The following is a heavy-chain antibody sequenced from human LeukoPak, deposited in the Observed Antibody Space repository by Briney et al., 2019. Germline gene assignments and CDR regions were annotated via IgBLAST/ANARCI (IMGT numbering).Heavy chain of an antibody. V-gene: IGHV4-31*03. D-gene: IGHD6-19*01. Sequence: PSETLSLTCTVSGGSISSGGYYWSWIRQHPGKGLEWIGYIYYSGSTYYNPSLKSRVTISVDTSKNQFSLKLSSVIAADTAVYYCARSVAVAGTSHMDVWGKGTTVTVSS. CDR1: GGSISSGGYY. CDR2: IYYSGST. CDR3: ARSVAVAGTSHMDV. J-gene: IGHJ6*03.